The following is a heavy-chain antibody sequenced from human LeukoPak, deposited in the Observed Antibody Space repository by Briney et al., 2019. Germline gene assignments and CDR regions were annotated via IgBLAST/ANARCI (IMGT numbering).Heavy chain of an antibody. V-gene: IGHV3-74*01. J-gene: IGHJ4*02. CDR1: GFTFSSYW. Sequence: GGSLRLSCAASGFTFSSYWMHWVRQAPGKGLVWVSRINSDGSSTSYADSVKGRFTVSRDNAKNTLYLQMNSLRAEDTALYYCAKGYYYDSSGYPHYWGQGTLVTVSS. CDR3: AKGYYYDSSGYPHY. CDR2: INSDGSST. D-gene: IGHD3-22*01.